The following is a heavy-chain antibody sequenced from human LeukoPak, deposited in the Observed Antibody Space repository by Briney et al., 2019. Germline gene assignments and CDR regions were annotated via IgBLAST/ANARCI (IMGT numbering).Heavy chain of an antibody. CDR1: GGSISSSSYH. J-gene: IGHJ4*02. D-gene: IGHD2-21*01. CDR2: THYRGTT. CDR3: AREYSRSVVAGSRPDL. Sequence: PSETLSLTCSVSGGSISSSSYHWGWIRQSPGKGLEWIGSTHYRGTTYENSSLKSRLTLSIDTSNNHFSLKLTSVTAADTAVYFCAREYSRSVVAGSRPDLWGQGLLVTVSS. V-gene: IGHV4-39*02.